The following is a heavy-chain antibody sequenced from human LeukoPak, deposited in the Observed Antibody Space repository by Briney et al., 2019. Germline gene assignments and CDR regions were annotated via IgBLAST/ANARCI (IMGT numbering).Heavy chain of an antibody. D-gene: IGHD6-19*01. J-gene: IGHJ4*02. CDR3: ARTQLGYGSGWYYFDY. V-gene: IGHV4-59*01. CDR2: IYYSGST. CDR1: GGSISSYY. Sequence: SEILSLTCTVSGGSISSYYWSWIRQPPGKGLEWIGYIYYSGSTNYNPSLKSRVTISVDTSKNQFSLKLNSVTAADTAVYYCARTQLGYGSGWYYFDYWGQGTLVTVSS.